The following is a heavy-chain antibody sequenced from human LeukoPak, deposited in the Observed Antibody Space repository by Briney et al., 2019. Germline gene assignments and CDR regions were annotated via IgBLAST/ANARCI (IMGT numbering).Heavy chain of an antibody. CDR2: IIPIFGTA. J-gene: IGHJ6*02. CDR1: GGTFISYA. CDR3: ARGVAARPLVGYYYYYGMDV. V-gene: IGHV1-69*13. Sequence: GASVKVSCKASGGTFISYAISWVRQAPGQGLEWMGGIIPIFGTANYAQKFQGRVTITADESTSTAYMELSSLRSEDTTVYYCARGVAARPLVGYYYYYGMDVWGQGTTVTVSS. D-gene: IGHD6-6*01.